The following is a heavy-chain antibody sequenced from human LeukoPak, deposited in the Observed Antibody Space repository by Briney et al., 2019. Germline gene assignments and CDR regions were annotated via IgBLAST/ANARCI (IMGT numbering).Heavy chain of an antibody. CDR2: INPSGSSI. D-gene: IGHD3-22*01. J-gene: IGHJ4*02. CDR3: ARNGNDSSGYYYGEFDY. Sequence: ASVNVSFKASGYTFTSYYMHWVRQAPGQGLEWMGIINPSGSSISDAQQSKGRVTMAREPSTSTVYMELSSLRSEDTAVHYRARNGNDSSGYYYGEFDYWGQGTLVTVSS. V-gene: IGHV1-46*01. CDR1: GYTFTSYY.